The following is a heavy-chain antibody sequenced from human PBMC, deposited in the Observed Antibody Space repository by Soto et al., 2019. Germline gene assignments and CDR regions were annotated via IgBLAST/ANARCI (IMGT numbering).Heavy chain of an antibody. CDR3: TTLSWHTNYYFDY. J-gene: IGHJ4*02. CDR1: GFIFSNTD. V-gene: IGHV3-15*01. Sequence: EVQLVESGGGLVKPGGSLRLSCAASGFIFSNTDMNWARKAPGKGLEWLGRIKSKIDGETTDYAAPVRGRFSISRDDSKNTVYLQMNSLQTEDTAVYYCTTLSWHTNYYFDYWGQGTLVTVSS. D-gene: IGHD6-13*01. CDR2: IKSKIDGETT.